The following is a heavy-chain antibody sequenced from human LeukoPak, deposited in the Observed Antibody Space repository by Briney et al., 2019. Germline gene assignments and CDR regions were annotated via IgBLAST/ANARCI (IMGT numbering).Heavy chain of an antibody. Sequence: GGSLRLSCAASGFTFSSYAMSWVRQAPGKGLEWVSAISGSGGSTYYADSVKGRFTISRDNSKNTLYLQMNSLRAEDTAVYYCAKDSSSIYGSGSCSAFDIWGQGTMVTVSS. J-gene: IGHJ3*02. CDR2: ISGSGGST. D-gene: IGHD3-10*01. CDR3: AKDSSSIYGSGSCSAFDI. V-gene: IGHV3-23*01. CDR1: GFTFSSYA.